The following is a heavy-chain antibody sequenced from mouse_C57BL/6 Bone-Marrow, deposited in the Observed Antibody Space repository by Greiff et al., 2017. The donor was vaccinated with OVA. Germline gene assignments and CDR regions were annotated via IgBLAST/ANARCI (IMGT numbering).Heavy chain of an antibody. Sequence: DVMLVESGGGLVQPGGSLKLSCAASGFTFSDYGMAWVRQAPRKGPEWVAFISNLAYSIYYADTVTGRFTISRENAKNTLYLEMSSLRSEDTAMYYCARQDYYGSSYFDYWGQGTTLTVSS. V-gene: IGHV5-15*01. CDR1: GFTFSDYG. D-gene: IGHD1-1*01. CDR3: ARQDYYGSSYFDY. J-gene: IGHJ2*01. CDR2: ISNLAYSI.